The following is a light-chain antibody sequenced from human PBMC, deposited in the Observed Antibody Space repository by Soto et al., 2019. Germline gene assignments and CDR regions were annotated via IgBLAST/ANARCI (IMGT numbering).Light chain of an antibody. CDR2: GAS. CDR1: QTINNN. CDR3: QQYGRSRT. Sequence: VMTQAPATLSVSPGERATLSCRASQTINNNVAWYQLKDGQVPRLVIYGASTRAPDIPARFSGSGSGTEFTLTISSLQAEDFAVYYCQQYGRSRTFGQGTKVDIK. V-gene: IGKV3-15*01. J-gene: IGKJ1*01.